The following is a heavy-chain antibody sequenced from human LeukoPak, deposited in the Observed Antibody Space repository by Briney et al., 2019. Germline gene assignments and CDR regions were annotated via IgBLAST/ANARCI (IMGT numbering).Heavy chain of an antibody. V-gene: IGHV4-4*07. CDR3: ARGRIGSGWGNWFDP. J-gene: IGHJ5*02. CDR2: IYTSGST. D-gene: IGHD6-19*01. Sequence: PETLSLTCTVSGGSISSYYWSWIRQPAGKGLEWIGRIYTSGSTNYNPSLKSRVTMSVDTSKNQFSLKLSSVTAADTAVYYCARGRIGSGWGNWFDPWGQGTLVTVSS. CDR1: GGSISSYY.